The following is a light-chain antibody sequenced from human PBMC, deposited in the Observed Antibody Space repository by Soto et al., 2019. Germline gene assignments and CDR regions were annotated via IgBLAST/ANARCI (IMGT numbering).Light chain of an antibody. V-gene: IGLV2-14*01. Sequence: QSLLTQPASVSGSRGQSMTMSWTGTTSDVGGYNYVSWYQQHPGKAPKLMIYEVSNRPSGVSNRFSGSKSGNTASLTISGLQAEDEADYYCSSYTSSRTYVFGTGTKVTVL. CDR3: SSYTSSRTYV. CDR2: EVS. J-gene: IGLJ1*01. CDR1: TSDVGGYNY.